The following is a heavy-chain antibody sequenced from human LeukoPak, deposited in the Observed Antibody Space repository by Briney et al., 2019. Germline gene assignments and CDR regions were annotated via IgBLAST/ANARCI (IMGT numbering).Heavy chain of an antibody. V-gene: IGHV1-2*02. D-gene: IGHD3-16*01. CDR2: INPNSGAT. J-gene: IGHJ3*01. CDR1: GYTFTDYP. Sequence: ASVKVSCKASGYTFTDYPMHWVRQAPGQGLEWMGWINPNSGATNYAQNFEGRVTMTRDTSVSTAYMELRSLRSDDTAVYYCAKEKITPFHDAFDVWGQGTMVTISS. CDR3: AKEKITPFHDAFDV.